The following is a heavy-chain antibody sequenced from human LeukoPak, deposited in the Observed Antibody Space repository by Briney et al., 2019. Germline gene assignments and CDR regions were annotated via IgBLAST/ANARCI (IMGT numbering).Heavy chain of an antibody. CDR3: ARGSSGWLYFDY. D-gene: IGHD6-19*01. V-gene: IGHV4-59*01. CDR1: GGSISSYY. J-gene: IGHJ4*02. CDR2: IYYSGST. Sequence: PSETLSFTCTVSGGSISSYYWSWIRQPPGKGLEWIGYIYYSGSTNYNPSLKSRVTISVDTSKNQFSLKRSSVTSGEKARYGCARGSSGWLYFDYWGQGTLVTVSS.